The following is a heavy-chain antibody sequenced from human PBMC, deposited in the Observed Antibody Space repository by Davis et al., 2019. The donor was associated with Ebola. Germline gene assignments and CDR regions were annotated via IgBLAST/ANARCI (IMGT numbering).Heavy chain of an antibody. CDR2: IYYSGNT. V-gene: IGHV4-59*08. D-gene: IGHD3-10*01. CDR1: GGSFSGYY. J-gene: IGHJ4*02. Sequence: SETLSLTCAVYGGSFSGYYWSWIRQPPGKGLEWIGYIYYSGNTYYNPSLKSRVTISVDTSENHFSLKLSSVTAADTAVYYCATGAYYGSGYYFDYWGQGTLVTVSS. CDR3: ATGAYYGSGYYFDY.